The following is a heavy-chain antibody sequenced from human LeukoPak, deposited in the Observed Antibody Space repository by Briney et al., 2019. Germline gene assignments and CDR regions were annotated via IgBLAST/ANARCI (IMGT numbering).Heavy chain of an antibody. V-gene: IGHV4-61*02. CDR3: ANSAVQLWNYMDV. D-gene: IGHD5-18*01. J-gene: IGHJ6*03. Sequence: SETLSLTCTVSGGSISSGSYYWSWIRQPAGKGLDWIGRIYTSGSTNYNPSLKSRVTISLDTSKNQFSLKLSSVTAADTAVYYCANSAVQLWNYMDVWGKGTTVTVSS. CDR2: IYTSGST. CDR1: GGSISSGSYY.